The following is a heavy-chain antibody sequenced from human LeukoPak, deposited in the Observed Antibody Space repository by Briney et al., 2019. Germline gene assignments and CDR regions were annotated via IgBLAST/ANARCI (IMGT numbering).Heavy chain of an antibody. CDR3: AKGQELDDGVFDS. CDR1: GFTFSSLA. J-gene: IGHJ4*02. V-gene: IGHV3-23*01. Sequence: GGSLKLSCAASGFTFSSLAMTWVRQAPGKGLEWVSTIRTNGDTAYNTDSVKGRFTISRDNSKNTLYLQMNSLRVEDTAIYYCAKGQELDDGVFDSWGQGTLVTVSS. D-gene: IGHD1-1*01. CDR2: IRTNGDTA.